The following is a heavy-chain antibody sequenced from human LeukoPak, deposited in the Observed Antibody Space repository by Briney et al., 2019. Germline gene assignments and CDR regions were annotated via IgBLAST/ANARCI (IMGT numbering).Heavy chain of an antibody. CDR2: IYSGGST. CDR3: AKAPRIAAAGYYFDY. D-gene: IGHD6-13*01. J-gene: IGHJ4*02. V-gene: IGHV3-53*01. CDR1: GFTVSSNY. Sequence: EGSLRLSCAASGFTVSSNYMSWVRQAPGKGLEWVSVIYSGGSTYYADSVKGRFTISRDNSKNTLYLQMNSLRAEDTAVYYCAKAPRIAAAGYYFDYWGQGTLVTVSS.